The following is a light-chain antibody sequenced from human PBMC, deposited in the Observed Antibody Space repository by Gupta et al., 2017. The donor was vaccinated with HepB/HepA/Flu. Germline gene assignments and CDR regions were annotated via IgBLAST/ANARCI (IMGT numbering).Light chain of an antibody. CDR2: GAS. J-gene: IGKJ1*01. Sequence: IQMTQSPSSLSASVGDRVTITCRASQTINNFLHWYQQKPGKAPKLLIYGASSLQGGVPSRFSGSGSGTDFTLTITSLQAEDVAIYYCQQSYRRRTFGQGTKVEIK. V-gene: IGKV1-39*01. CDR3: QQSYRRRT. CDR1: QTINNF.